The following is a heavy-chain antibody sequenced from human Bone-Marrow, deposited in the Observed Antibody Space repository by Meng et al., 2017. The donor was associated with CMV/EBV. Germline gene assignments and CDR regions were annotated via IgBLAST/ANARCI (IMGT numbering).Heavy chain of an antibody. Sequence: GGSLRLSCAASGFTFSTYWMHWVRQAPGKGLVWVSLINSDGHSINYADSVKGRFTISRDNAKNTLFLQMNNLRTGDTAVYYCTRDNWGSDSWGQGTLVTVSS. CDR2: INSDGHSI. J-gene: IGHJ5*01. CDR3: TRDNWGSDS. CDR1: GFTFSTYW. V-gene: IGHV3-74*01. D-gene: IGHD7-27*01.